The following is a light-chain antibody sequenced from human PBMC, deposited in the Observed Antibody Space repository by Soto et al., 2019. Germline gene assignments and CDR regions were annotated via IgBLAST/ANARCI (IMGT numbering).Light chain of an antibody. V-gene: IGKV3-20*01. CDR1: QSVSSSY. CDR3: QQYGSSPL. Sequence: EIVLTQSPGTLSLSPGERATLSCRASQSVSSSYLAWYQQKPGQAPRLLIYGASSRATGILDRFSASGSGRDFTLTISRLEPEEFAVYYCQQYGSSPLFGQGTQLEIK. J-gene: IGKJ2*01. CDR2: GAS.